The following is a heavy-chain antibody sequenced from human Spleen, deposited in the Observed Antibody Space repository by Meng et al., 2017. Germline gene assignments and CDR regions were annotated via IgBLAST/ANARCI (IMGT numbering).Heavy chain of an antibody. J-gene: IGHJ6*02. CDR1: GFTVTSNE. V-gene: IGHV3-38-3*01. CDR2: ICGDST. Sequence: GGSLRLSCAASGFTVTSNEMSWVRQAPGKGLEWVSSICGDSTYYADSGKGRVTVSRDNAENTLYLQMNSLRAEDTAVYYCARDREFGSSSWYISYYYYGMDVWGQGTTVTVSS. CDR3: ARDREFGSSSWYISYYYYGMDV. D-gene: IGHD6-13*01.